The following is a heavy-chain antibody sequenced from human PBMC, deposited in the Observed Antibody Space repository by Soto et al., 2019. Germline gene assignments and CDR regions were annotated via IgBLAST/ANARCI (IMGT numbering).Heavy chain of an antibody. J-gene: IGHJ4*02. CDR2: INHRGST. V-gene: IGHV4-34*01. CDR1: GGSFSGYY. CDR3: ARGDYYASGSPLWF. Sequence: PSETLSLTCAVYGGSFSGYYWSWIRQPPGKGLEWIGEINHRGSTNYNPSLKSRVTISVDTSKNRFSLMLSSVTAADTAVYYCARGDYYASGSPLWFWGQGTLVTVSS. D-gene: IGHD3-10*01.